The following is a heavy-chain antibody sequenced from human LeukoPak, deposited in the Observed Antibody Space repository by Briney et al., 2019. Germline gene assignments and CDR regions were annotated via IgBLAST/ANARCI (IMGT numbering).Heavy chain of an antibody. CDR2: IGHFAGDI. CDR1: GFTFKSAS. V-gene: IGHV3-21*01. J-gene: IGHJ3*02. Sequence: GGSLRLSCVATGFTFKSASMSWVRQAPGKGLEWVAFIGHFAGDIFYADSVKGRFNISRDDAKDSVYLQMNSLRDEDTAVYYCARDSGWLTDSLDIWGRGTMVTVSS. D-gene: IGHD6-19*01. CDR3: ARDSGWLTDSLDI.